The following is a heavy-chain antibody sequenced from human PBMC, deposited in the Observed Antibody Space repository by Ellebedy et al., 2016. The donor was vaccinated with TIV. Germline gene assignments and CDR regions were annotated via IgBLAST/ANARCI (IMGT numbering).Heavy chain of an antibody. D-gene: IGHD3-9*01. Sequence: GESLKISCKASGYDFTTYWILWVRQMPGNGLEWMGSIYPDDSDVRYSPSFQGQVTMSVDKSLTTAYLQWSSLKASDTAMYYCARLTSAGSYPDYWGLGALVTVSS. CDR3: ARLTSAGSYPDY. V-gene: IGHV5-51*01. J-gene: IGHJ4*02. CDR2: IYPDDSDV. CDR1: GYDFTTYW.